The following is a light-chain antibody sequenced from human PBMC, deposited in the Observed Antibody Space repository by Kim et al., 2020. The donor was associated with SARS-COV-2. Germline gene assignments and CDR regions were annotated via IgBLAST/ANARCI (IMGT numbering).Light chain of an antibody. CDR2: AAS. J-gene: IGKJ1*01. Sequence: DIQITQSPSSLSASVGDRVTITCRASQSINKYLNWYQQRLGKAPKVLIYAASTLQSAVPSRFSGSGSGTDFTLTISSLQPEDSATYYCQQSYNTPRTFGQGTKVDIK. V-gene: IGKV1-39*01. CDR1: QSINKY. CDR3: QQSYNTPRT.